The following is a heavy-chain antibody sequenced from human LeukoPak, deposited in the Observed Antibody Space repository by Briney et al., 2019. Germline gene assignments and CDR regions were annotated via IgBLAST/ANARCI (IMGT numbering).Heavy chain of an antibody. J-gene: IGHJ3*02. CDR1: GFTFSSYS. CDR3: ANDLIPMVRGVRDAFDI. CDR2: ISGSGCIT. Sequence: PGWSLRLSCAPSGFTFSSYSMSGVPQAPGKGREGCSAISGSGCITYYADSVKGRFNISRDNSKNPLYLQMHSLRAEDTAVYYCANDLIPMVRGVRDAFDIWGQGTMVTVSS. V-gene: IGHV3-23*01. D-gene: IGHD3-10*01.